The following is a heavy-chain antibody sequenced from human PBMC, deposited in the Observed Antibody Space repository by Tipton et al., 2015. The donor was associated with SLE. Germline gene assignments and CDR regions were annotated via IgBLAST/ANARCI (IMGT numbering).Heavy chain of an antibody. D-gene: IGHD1-14*01. CDR1: GDSISSSSHL. J-gene: IGHJ4*02. V-gene: IGHV4-39*01. Sequence: TLSLTCSVSGDSISSSSHLWGWIRQPPGKGLEWIGNMHYSGTTDYNPSLTSRVTISVDTSKNKFSLQLVFVTAADTAIYYCARRITYGTPFDHWGQGILVTISS. CDR3: ARRITYGTPFDH. CDR2: MHYSGTT.